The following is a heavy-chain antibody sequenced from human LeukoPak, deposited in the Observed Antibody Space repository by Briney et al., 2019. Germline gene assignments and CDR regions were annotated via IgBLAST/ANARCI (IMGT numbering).Heavy chain of an antibody. Sequence: PSETLSLTCAVYGGSFSGYYWSWIRKPPGKGLEWIGEINHSGGTNHNPSLKSRVTISVDTSKNQFSLKLSSVTAADTAVYYCASQYYYDSSGYMRDYWGQGTPVTVSS. D-gene: IGHD3-22*01. J-gene: IGHJ4*02. CDR2: INHSGGT. CDR1: GGSFSGYY. CDR3: ASQYYYDSSGYMRDY. V-gene: IGHV4-34*01.